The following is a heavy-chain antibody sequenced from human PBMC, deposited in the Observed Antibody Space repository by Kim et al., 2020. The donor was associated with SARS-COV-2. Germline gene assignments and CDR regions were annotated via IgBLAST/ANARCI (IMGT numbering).Heavy chain of an antibody. V-gene: IGHV1-46*01. J-gene: IGHJ4*02. Sequence: ASVKVSCKASGYTFTSYYMHWVRQAPGQGLEWMGIINPSGGSTSYAQKFQGRVTMTRDTSTSTVYMELSSLRSEDTAVYYCATPGNWDASLDYWGQGTLVTVSS. CDR3: ATPGNWDASLDY. CDR2: INPSGGST. D-gene: IGHD1-1*01. CDR1: GYTFTSYY.